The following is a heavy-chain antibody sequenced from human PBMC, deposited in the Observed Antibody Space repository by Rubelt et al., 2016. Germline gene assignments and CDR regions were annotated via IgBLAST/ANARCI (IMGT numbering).Heavy chain of an antibody. V-gene: IGHV1-3*01. CDR2: INAGNGDT. CDR1: GYTFTSYA. J-gene: IGHJ4*02. D-gene: IGHD4-17*01. CDR3: AREGRYGDYFDY. Sequence: SGAEVKKPGASVKVSCKASGYTFTSYAIHWVRQAPGQRLEWMGWINAGNGDTKYSQKFQGRVTITRDTSARTAYMELSSLRSEDTAVYYCAREGRYGDYFDYWGQGTLVTVSS.